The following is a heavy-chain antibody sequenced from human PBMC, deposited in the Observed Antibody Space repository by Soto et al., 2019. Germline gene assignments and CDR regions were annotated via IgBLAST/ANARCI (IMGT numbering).Heavy chain of an antibody. J-gene: IGHJ4*02. D-gene: IGHD5-12*01. Sequence: QLQLQESGSGLVKPSQTLSLTCAVSGGSISSGGYSWSWIRQPPGKGLEWIGYIYHSGSTYYNPTLKSRVTISVDRSKNQCSLKLSSVTAADTAVDYCAAGGGLPRYSWGQGTLVTVSS. CDR1: GGSISSGGYS. V-gene: IGHV4-30-2*01. CDR3: AAGGGLPRYS. CDR2: IYHSGST.